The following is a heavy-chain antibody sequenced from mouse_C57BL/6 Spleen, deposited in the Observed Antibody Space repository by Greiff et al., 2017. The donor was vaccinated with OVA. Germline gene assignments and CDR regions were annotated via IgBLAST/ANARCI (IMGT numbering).Heavy chain of an antibody. CDR1: GYTFTSYW. D-gene: IGHD1-1*01. CDR2: IDPSDSYT. J-gene: IGHJ4*01. V-gene: IGHV1-69*01. Sequence: VQLQQSGAELVMPGASVKLSCKASGYTFTSYWMHWVKQRPGQGLEWIGEIDPSDSYTNYNQKFKGKSTLTVDKSSSTAYMQLSSLTSEDSAVYYCARPPTVVATDYAMDYWGQGTSVTVSS. CDR3: ARPPTVVATDYAMDY.